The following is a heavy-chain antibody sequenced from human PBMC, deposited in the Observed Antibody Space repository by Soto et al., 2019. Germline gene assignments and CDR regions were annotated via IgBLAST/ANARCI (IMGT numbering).Heavy chain of an antibody. V-gene: IGHV1-2*02. J-gene: IGHJ3*01. CDR3: ARERHLNSPSDAFDL. CDR2: MNPNSGGS. Sequence: QVHLVQSGAEVKKPGASVKVSCMASGYNFIAQNIHWVRQAPGLGLEWMGKMNPNSGGSDYAQVFRGRVTATRDTSISTVYMELTSLKSDDTAVYYCARERHLNSPSDAFDLWGQGTMVIVSS. CDR1: GYNFIAQN. D-gene: IGHD1-7*01.